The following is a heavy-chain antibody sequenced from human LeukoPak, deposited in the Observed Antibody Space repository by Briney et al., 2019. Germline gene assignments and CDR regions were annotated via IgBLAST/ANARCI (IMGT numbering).Heavy chain of an antibody. CDR2: ISGSGGST. D-gene: IGHD2-2*01. V-gene: IGHV3-23*01. Sequence: GGSLRLSCAASGFTFSAYSMNWVRQAPGKGLEWVSAISGSGGSTYYADSVKGRFTISRDNSKNTLYLQMNSLRAEDTAVYYCASNIVVVPAAHGAFDIWGQGTMVTVSS. J-gene: IGHJ3*02. CDR3: ASNIVVVPAAHGAFDI. CDR1: GFTFSAYS.